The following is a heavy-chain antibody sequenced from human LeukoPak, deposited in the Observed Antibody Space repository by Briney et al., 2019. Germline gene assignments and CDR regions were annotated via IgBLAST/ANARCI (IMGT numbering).Heavy chain of an antibody. CDR3: ARGSSGSPGAYFDY. J-gene: IGHJ4*02. CDR2: INHSGST. CDR1: GGSFSGYY. D-gene: IGHD3-10*01. Sequence: PSETLSLTCGVYGGSFSGYYWSWIRQPPGKGLEWIGEINHSGSTNYNPSLKSRVTISVDTSKKQFSLKLRSVTAADTAVYYCARGSSGSPGAYFDYWGQGTLVTVSS. V-gene: IGHV4-34*01.